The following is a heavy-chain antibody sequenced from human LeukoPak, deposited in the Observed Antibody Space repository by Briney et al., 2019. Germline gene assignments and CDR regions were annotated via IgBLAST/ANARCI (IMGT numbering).Heavy chain of an antibody. CDR2: INTGSTYT. V-gene: IGHV3-21*05. CDR1: GFTFSSYG. Sequence: GGSLRLSCAGSGFTFSSYGMSWVRQAPGKGLEWLSYINTGSTYTNCANSVKGRFTISRDNAKNSLYLQLNSLRAEDTAVYYCTREDNWYFDLWGRGTLVTVSS. CDR3: TREDNWYFDL. J-gene: IGHJ2*01.